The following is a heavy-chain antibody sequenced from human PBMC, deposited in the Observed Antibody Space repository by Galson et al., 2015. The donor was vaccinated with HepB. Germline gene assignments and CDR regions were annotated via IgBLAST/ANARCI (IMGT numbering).Heavy chain of an antibody. CDR1: IFTFSSDA. J-gene: IGHJ4*02. Sequence: SLRLSCAASIFTFSSDAMHWVRQAPGKGLEWVAVISYDGSNKYYADSVKGRFTISRDNSKNTLYLQMTSLRAEDTALYYCARDRGKWELLFDYWGQGTLVTVSS. V-gene: IGHV3-30-3*01. CDR2: ISYDGSNK. CDR3: ARDRGKWELLFDY. D-gene: IGHD1-26*01.